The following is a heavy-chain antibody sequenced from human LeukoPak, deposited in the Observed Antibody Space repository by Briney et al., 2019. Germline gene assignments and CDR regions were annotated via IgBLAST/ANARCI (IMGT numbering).Heavy chain of an antibody. CDR3: ARSVEWLLIDY. Sequence: PGGSLRLSCAASGFTVSSNYMSWVRQAPGKGLEWVSVISSGGSTYYADSVKGRFTISRHNSKNTLYLQMNSLRAKDTAVYYCARSVEWLLIDYWGQGTLVTVSS. J-gene: IGHJ4*02. V-gene: IGHV3-53*04. CDR1: GFTVSSNY. D-gene: IGHD3-3*01. CDR2: ISSGGST.